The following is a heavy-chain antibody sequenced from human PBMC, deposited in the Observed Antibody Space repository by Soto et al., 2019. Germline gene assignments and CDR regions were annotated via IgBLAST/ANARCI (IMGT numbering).Heavy chain of an antibody. J-gene: IGHJ4*02. Sequence: GGSLRLSCAASGFTFSSYGMHWVRQAPGKGLEWVAVISYDGSNKYYADSVKGRFTISRDNSKNTLYLQMNSLRAEDTAVYYCAKDPSSSPGVWGQGTLVTVSS. CDR1: GFTFSSYG. V-gene: IGHV3-30*18. D-gene: IGHD6-13*01. CDR3: AKDPSSSPGV. CDR2: ISYDGSNK.